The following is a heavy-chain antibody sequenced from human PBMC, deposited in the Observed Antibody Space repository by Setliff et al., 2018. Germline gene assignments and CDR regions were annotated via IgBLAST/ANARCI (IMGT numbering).Heavy chain of an antibody. J-gene: IGHJ3*02. CDR2: INANTGGT. CDR1: GYIFTNYY. D-gene: IGHD6-19*01. V-gene: IGHV1-2*02. CDR3: ARVGGCASAWRGIEAFDI. Sequence: ASVKVSCKTSGYIFTNYYIHWVRQAPGQGLEWMGWINANTGGTREVQKFQGRVTMTRDTSIDTAYMEVNRLTYDDTAVYYCARVGGCASAWRGIEAFDIWGQGTKVTVSS.